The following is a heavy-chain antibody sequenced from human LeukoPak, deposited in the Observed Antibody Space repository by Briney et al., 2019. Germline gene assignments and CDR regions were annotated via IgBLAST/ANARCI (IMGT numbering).Heavy chain of an antibody. J-gene: IGHJ6*02. CDR3: ARFLGRITISGVVPYGMDV. CDR1: GFTVSSNY. CDR2: IYSAGGT. Sequence: GGSLRLSCAASGFTVSSNYMTWVRQAPGKGLEWVSLIYSAGGTYYTDSVKGRFTIPGHSSKNTLYLQMNSLRGEDTAVYYCARFLGRITISGVVPYGMDVWGQGTTVTVSS. V-gene: IGHV3-53*04. D-gene: IGHD3-3*01.